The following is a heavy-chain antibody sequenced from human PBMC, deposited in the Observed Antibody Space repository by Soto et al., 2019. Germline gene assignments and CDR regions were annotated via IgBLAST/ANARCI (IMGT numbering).Heavy chain of an antibody. D-gene: IGHD3-3*01. CDR3: ARVDDFWSGYSYNWFDP. J-gene: IGHJ5*02. V-gene: IGHV1-18*01. CDR2: ISAYNGNT. CDR1: GYTFTSYG. Sequence: GASVKVSCKASGYTFTSYGISWVRQAPGQGLEWMGWISAYNGNTNYAQKLQGRVTMTTDTSTSTAYMELRSLRSDDTAVYYCARVDDFWSGYSYNWFDPWGQGTLVTVSS.